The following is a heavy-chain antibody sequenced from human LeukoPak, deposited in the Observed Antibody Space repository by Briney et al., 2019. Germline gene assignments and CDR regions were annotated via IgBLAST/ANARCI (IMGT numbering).Heavy chain of an antibody. D-gene: IGHD1-26*01. CDR3: ARDWWELLLYFDY. CDR1: GYTFTGYY. J-gene: IGHJ4*02. CDR2: INPNSGGT. Sequence: ASVKVSCKASGYTFTGYYMHWVRQAPGQGLEWMGWINPNSGGTNYAQKFQGRVTMTRDTSISTAYMELSRLRSDDTAVYYCARDWWELLLYFDYWGQGTLVTVSS. V-gene: IGHV1-2*02.